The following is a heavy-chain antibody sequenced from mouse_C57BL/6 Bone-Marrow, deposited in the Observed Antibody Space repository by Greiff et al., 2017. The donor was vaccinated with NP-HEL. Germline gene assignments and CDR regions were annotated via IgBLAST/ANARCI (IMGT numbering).Heavy chain of an antibody. CDR1: GYSITSGYY. Sequence: VQLKESGPGLVKPSQSLSLTCSVTGYSITSGYYWNWIRQFPGNKLEWMGYISYDGSNNYNPSLKNRISITRDTSKNQFFLKLNSVTTEDTATYYCARDFPYYYGSTYYFDYWGQGTTLTVSS. J-gene: IGHJ2*01. D-gene: IGHD1-1*01. CDR2: ISYDGSN. V-gene: IGHV3-6*01. CDR3: ARDFPYYYGSTYYFDY.